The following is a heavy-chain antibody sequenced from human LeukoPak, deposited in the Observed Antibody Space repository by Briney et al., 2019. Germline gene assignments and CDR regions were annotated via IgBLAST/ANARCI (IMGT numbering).Heavy chain of an antibody. Sequence: GGSLRLSCAVSGFTFSDYYMSWIRQAPGKGLEWISHIDSSGNTIYYADSVKGRFTISRDNAKNSLYLQMNSLRAEDTAVYYCAREPPHHDTPGLFDYWGQGALVTVSS. CDR3: AREPPHHDTPGLFDY. D-gene: IGHD2-15*01. CDR1: GFTFSDYY. J-gene: IGHJ4*02. V-gene: IGHV3-11*01. CDR2: IDSSGNTI.